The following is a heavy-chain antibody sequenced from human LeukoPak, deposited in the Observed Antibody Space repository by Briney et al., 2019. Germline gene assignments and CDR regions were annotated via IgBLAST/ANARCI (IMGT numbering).Heavy chain of an antibody. J-gene: IGHJ4*02. V-gene: IGHV1-2*02. CDR1: GYTFTGYY. Sequence: ASVKVSCKASGYTFTGYYMHWVRQAPGQGLEWMGWISPNSGGTNYAQKFQGRVTMTRDTSISTAYMELSRLRSDDTAVYYCARDCSSTSCYGYWGQGTLVTVSS. D-gene: IGHD2-2*01. CDR3: ARDCSSTSCYGY. CDR2: ISPNSGGT.